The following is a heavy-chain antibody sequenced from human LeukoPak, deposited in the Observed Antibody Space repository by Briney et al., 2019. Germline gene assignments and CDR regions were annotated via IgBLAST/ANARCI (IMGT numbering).Heavy chain of an antibody. CDR1: GFNFRNYW. D-gene: IGHD1-1*01. J-gene: IGHJ4*02. CDR3: ATDEAATGRLDY. CDR2: INSDGSST. Sequence: PGGSLRLSCAASGFNFRNYWMHWVRQAPGKGLVGVSRINSDGSSTSYADSVKGRFTISRDNAENTLYLQINSLRAEDTAVYYCATDEAATGRLDYWGQGTLVTDSS. V-gene: IGHV3-74*01.